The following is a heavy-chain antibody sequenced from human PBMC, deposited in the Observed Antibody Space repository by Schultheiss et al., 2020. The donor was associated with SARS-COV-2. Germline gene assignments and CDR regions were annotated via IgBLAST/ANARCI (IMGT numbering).Heavy chain of an antibody. J-gene: IGHJ3*01. Sequence: GESLKISCGASGFTFSTYEMNWVRQATGKGLEWLSYISSSGKTIYYADSVKGRFTISRDNTKKSLYLQMNSLRAEDTALYYCARDLGSGGAFDLWGRGTMVTVSS. CDR1: GFTFSTYE. CDR2: ISSSGKTI. CDR3: ARDLGSGGAFDL. V-gene: IGHV3-48*03. D-gene: IGHD3-10*01.